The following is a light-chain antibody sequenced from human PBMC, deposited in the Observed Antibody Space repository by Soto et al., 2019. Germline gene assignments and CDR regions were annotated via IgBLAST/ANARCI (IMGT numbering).Light chain of an antibody. V-gene: IGKV3-20*01. CDR1: QSVSSSS. CDR3: QQYGNSPIT. J-gene: IGKJ5*01. CDR2: SAS. Sequence: EIVLTQSPGTLSLSPGEGATLSCRASQSVSSSSLAWYQQKPGQAPSLLIYSASTRAAGVPDRFSGSGSGTDFTLTISRLEPEDFAVYYCQQYGNSPITFGQGTRLEIE.